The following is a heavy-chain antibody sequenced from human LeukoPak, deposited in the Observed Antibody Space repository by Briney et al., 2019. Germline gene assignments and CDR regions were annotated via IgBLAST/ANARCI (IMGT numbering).Heavy chain of an antibody. D-gene: IGHD5-18*01. Sequence: PSETLSLTCTVSGGSISSFYWNWIRQPAGKGLEWIGRTHTSGSTNYNPSLKSRVTMSVDTSENQFSLKLSSVTAADTAVYYCARLDRAKYSYGYSYFDYWGQGTLVTVSS. CDR3: ARLDRAKYSYGYSYFDY. V-gene: IGHV4-4*07. J-gene: IGHJ4*02. CDR1: GGSISSFY. CDR2: THTSGST.